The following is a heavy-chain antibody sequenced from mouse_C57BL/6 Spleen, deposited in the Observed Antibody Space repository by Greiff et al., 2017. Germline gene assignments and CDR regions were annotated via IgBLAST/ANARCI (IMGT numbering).Heavy chain of an antibody. Sequence: QVQLQQPGAELVKPGASVKMSCKASGYTFTSYWITWVKQRPGQGLEWIGDIYPGSGSTNYNEKFKSKATLTVDTSSSTAYMQLSSLTSEDSAVYYCAMYDDGYGRFAYWGQGTLVTVSA. CDR3: AMYDDGYGRFAY. D-gene: IGHD2-3*01. CDR1: GYTFTSYW. CDR2: IYPGSGST. V-gene: IGHV1-55*01. J-gene: IGHJ3*01.